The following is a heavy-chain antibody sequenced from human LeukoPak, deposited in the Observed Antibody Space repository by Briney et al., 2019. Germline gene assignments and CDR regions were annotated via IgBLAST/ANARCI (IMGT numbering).Heavy chain of an antibody. V-gene: IGHV1-2*02. J-gene: IGHJ6*02. CDR3: ARDYQVTTVTDRDLYGMDV. CDR1: GYTFTGYY. CDR2: INPNSGGT. D-gene: IGHD4-17*01. Sequence: ASVKVSCKASGYTFTGYYMHWVRQAPGHGLEWMGWINPNSGGTNYAQKSQGRVTMTRDTSISTAYMELSRLRSDDTAVYYCARDYQVTTVTDRDLYGMDVWGQGTTVTVSS.